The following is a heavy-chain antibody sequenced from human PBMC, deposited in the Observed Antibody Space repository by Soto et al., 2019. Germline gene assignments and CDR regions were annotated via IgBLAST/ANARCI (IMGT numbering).Heavy chain of an antibody. V-gene: IGHV3-7*01. D-gene: IGHD5-18*01. CDR1: GVMFSAYW. J-gene: IGHJ4*02. CDR3: ARDFYGGYTYGPGDY. CDR2: IHGDGGKI. Sequence: GGSLKLSSAASGVMFSAYWMSWVRQAPGKGLEWVANIHGDGGKIYYVDSVKGRFTISRDNAKRSLYLQMNSLRAEDTAVYYCARDFYGGYTYGPGDYWGQGALVTVSS.